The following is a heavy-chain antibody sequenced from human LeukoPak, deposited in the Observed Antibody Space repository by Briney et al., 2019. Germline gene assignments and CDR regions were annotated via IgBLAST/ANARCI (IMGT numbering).Heavy chain of an antibody. Sequence: ASVKVSCKVSGYTLTELSMHWVRQAPGKGLEWMGGFDPEDGETIYAQKFQGRVTMTEDTSTDTAYMELSSLRSEDTAVYYCATDSSGYPPRFGMDVWGQGTTVTVSS. V-gene: IGHV1-24*01. CDR3: ATDSSGYPPRFGMDV. CDR2: FDPEDGET. CDR1: GYTLTELS. J-gene: IGHJ6*02. D-gene: IGHD3-22*01.